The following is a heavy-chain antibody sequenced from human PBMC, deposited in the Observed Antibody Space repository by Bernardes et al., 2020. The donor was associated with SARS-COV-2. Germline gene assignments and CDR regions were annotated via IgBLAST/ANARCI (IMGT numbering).Heavy chain of an antibody. V-gene: IGHV3-7*03. Sequence: GGSLRLSCAASGFSFSKYWMSWVRQAPGKGLECVANIKEDGSEKYYVDSVKGRFTISRHNSKNTLYLQMNSLRAEDTAVYYCARDSRPPTVTTNRAYWYFDLWGRGTLVTVSS. CDR2: IKEDGSEK. CDR1: GFSFSKYW. J-gene: IGHJ2*01. D-gene: IGHD4-17*01. CDR3: ARDSRPPTVTTNRAYWYFDL.